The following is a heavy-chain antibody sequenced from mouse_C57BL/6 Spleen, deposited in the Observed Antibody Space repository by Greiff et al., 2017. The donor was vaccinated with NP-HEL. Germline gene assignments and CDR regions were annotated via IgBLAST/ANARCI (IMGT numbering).Heavy chain of an antibody. D-gene: IGHD1-1*01. V-gene: IGHV3-6*01. CDR2: ISYDGSN. J-gene: IGHJ1*03. CDR1: GYSITSGYY. CDR3: AYYGNWYFDV. Sequence: DVKLQESGPGLVKPSQSLSLTCSVTGYSITSGYYWNWIRQFPGNKLEWMGYISYDGSNNYNPSLKNRISITRDTSKNQFFLKLNSVTTEDTATYYCAYYGNWYFDVWGTGTTVTVSS.